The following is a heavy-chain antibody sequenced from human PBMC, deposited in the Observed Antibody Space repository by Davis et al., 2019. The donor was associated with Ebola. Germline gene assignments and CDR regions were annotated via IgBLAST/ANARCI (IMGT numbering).Heavy chain of an antibody. CDR3: TKDRGGSSQY. D-gene: IGHD2-2*01. CDR1: GFAFSTYS. V-gene: IGHV3-21*04. J-gene: IGHJ4*02. CDR2: ISSSSSYI. Sequence: PGGSLRLSCAASGFAFSTYSMNWVRQAPGKGLEWVSSISSSSSYIYYADSVRGRFTISRDNSKDTLFLQIDSLRSEDTAIYYCTKDRGGSSQYWGQGTQVIVSS.